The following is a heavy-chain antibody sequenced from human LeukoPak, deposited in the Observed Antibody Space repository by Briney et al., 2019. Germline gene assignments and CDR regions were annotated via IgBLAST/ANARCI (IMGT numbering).Heavy chain of an antibody. Sequence: GASVKVSCKASGYTFTGYYMHWVRQAPGQGLEWMGWINPNSGGTNYAQKFQGRVTMTRDTSISTAYMELSRLRSDDTAVYYFANTPDYSTYVPYFDYWGQGTLVTVSS. J-gene: IGHJ4*02. D-gene: IGHD4-4*01. CDR3: ANTPDYSTYVPYFDY. V-gene: IGHV1-2*02. CDR2: INPNSGGT. CDR1: GYTFTGYY.